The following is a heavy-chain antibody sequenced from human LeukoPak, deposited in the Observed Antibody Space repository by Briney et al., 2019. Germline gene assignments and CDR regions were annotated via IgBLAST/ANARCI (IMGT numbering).Heavy chain of an antibody. CDR3: ARAGGYGLIDY. J-gene: IGHJ4*02. Sequence: PGGSLRLSCAASGFTFSSYSMNWVRQAPGKGLEWIGSIYHSGTTYSGSTYYNPSLKSRVTISLDTSKNQFSLKVGSMTAADTAVYYCARAGGYGLIDYWGQGTMVTVSS. CDR2: IYHSGTTYSGST. V-gene: IGHV4-39*07. CDR1: GFTFSSYS. D-gene: IGHD5-18*01.